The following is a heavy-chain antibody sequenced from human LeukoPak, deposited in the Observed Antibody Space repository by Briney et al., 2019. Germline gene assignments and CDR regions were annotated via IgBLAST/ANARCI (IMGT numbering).Heavy chain of an antibody. J-gene: IGHJ3*02. CDR2: ISDSGST. CDR1: GGSISNYF. CDR3: ARDRAGSYYTFDI. V-gene: IGHV4-59*01. Sequence: SETLSLTCTVSGGSISNYFWSWIRQSPGKGLGWIGYISDSGSTNYNPSLKSRITISRDPSKNQISLEMKSVTAADTAVYYCARDRAGSYYTFDIWGQGTMVTVSS. D-gene: IGHD1-26*01.